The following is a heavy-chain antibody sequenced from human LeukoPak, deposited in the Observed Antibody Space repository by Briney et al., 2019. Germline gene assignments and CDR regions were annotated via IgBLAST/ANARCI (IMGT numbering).Heavy chain of an antibody. CDR1: ACTFSSYA. CDR3: TTSIAGREDFDY. V-gene: IGHV3-15*01. Sequence: GGSLRLSCAASACTFSSYAMSWVRQAPGKGLEWVGRIKSKIDGGTTVYAAPVKGRFSISRDDSRNTLYLQMNSLTTEDTAVYYCTTSIAGREDFDYWGQGTLVTVSS. J-gene: IGHJ4*02. CDR2: IKSKIDGGTT. D-gene: IGHD6-6*01.